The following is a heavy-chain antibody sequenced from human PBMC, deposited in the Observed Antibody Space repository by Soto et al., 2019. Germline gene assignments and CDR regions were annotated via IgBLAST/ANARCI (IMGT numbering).Heavy chain of an antibody. J-gene: IGHJ6*02. D-gene: IGHD5-12*01. V-gene: IGHV4-34*01. Sequence: QVQLQQWGAGLLKPSETLSLTCAVYGGSFSGYYWSWIRQPPGKGLEWIGEINHSGSTNYNPSLKSRVTISVDTSKNQFSLKLSSVTAADTAVYYCARGRRGIVATIGGMDVWGQGTTVTVSS. CDR3: ARGRRGIVATIGGMDV. CDR2: INHSGST. CDR1: GGSFSGYY.